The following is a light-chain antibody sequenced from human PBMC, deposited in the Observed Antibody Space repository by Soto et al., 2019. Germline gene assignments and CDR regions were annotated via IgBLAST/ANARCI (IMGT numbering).Light chain of an antibody. CDR1: SGDVGAYNF. V-gene: IGLV2-14*03. J-gene: IGLJ1*01. CDR2: HVS. CDR3: RSYAGSDTFV. Sequence: QSALTQPASVSGSPGQSITISCTGTSGDVGAYNFVSWYQQHPGKAPKLIIYHVSDRPSGFSSRFSGSKSGNSASLTISGLHAEDEADYYCRSYAGSDTFVFGTGTKLTVL.